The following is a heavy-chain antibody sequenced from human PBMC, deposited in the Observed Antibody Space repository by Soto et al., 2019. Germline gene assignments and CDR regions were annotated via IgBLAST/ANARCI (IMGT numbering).Heavy chain of an antibody. CDR1: GFTFSSYA. V-gene: IGHV3-23*01. CDR2: ISGSGGST. Sequence: GGSLRLSCAASGFTFSSYAMSWVRQAPGKGLEWVSAISGSGGSTYYADSVKGRFTISRDNSKNTLYLQMNSLRAEDTAVYYCAKVSGSSRQPHQYDYWGQGTLVTVSS. CDR3: AKVSGSSRQPHQYDY. J-gene: IGHJ4*02. D-gene: IGHD1-26*01.